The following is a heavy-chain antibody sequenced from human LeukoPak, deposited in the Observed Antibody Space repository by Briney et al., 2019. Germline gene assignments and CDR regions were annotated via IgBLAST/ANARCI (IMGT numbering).Heavy chain of an antibody. D-gene: IGHD6-13*01. J-gene: IGHJ4*02. CDR3: ANALGGGNTWYYFDC. V-gene: IGHV3-23*01. Sequence: GRSLRLSCAASGFTFSSYAMSWVRQPPGKGLEWVSSLSGIGGSPHYASSVKGRFTISRDNSKNTLYLQMNSLRAEDTAVYYCANALGGGNTWYYFDCWGQGTLVTVSS. CDR1: GFTFSSYA. CDR2: LSGIGGSP.